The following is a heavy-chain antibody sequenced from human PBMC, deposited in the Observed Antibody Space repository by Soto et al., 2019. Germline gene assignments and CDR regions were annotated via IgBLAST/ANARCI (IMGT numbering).Heavy chain of an antibody. V-gene: IGHV3-30-3*01. CDR3: ARAAVLAAIYDGMDV. D-gene: IGHD2-15*01. CDR1: GFTFSSYA. Sequence: QVQLVESGGGVVQPGRSLRLSCAASGFTFSSYAMHWVRQAPGKGLEWVPVISYDGSNKYYADSVKGRFTTSRDNSKNPRYLQMNSLRAEDRAVYYCARAAVLAAIYDGMDVWGQGTTVTVSS. J-gene: IGHJ6*02. CDR2: ISYDGSNK.